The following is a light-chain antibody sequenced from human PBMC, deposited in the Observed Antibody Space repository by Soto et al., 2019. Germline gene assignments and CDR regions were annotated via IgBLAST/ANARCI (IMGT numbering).Light chain of an antibody. V-gene: IGLV1-51*01. J-gene: IGLJ2*01. CDR3: GTWDTSLSAVV. CDR2: DND. Sequence: QSVLTQPPSVSAAPAQKVTISGSGSSSNIGNNYVSWYQQLPGTAPKLLIYDNDKRPSGIPDRFSGSKSGTSATLGITGLQTGDEADYYCGTWDTSLSAVVFGGGTKVTVL. CDR1: SSNIGNNY.